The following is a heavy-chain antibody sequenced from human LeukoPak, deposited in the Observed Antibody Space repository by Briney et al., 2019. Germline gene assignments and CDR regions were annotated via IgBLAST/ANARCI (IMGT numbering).Heavy chain of an antibody. J-gene: IGHJ4*02. CDR1: GYTFTVYF. Sequence: ASVKVSCKASGYTFTVYFMHWVRQTPGQGLEWMGWINPNSGGTNYAQKFQGRVTMTRDTSISTAYMELSRLRSDDTAVYYCARELNYDSSGYYFDYWGQGTLVTVSS. CDR2: INPNSGGT. CDR3: ARELNYDSSGYYFDY. D-gene: IGHD3-22*01. V-gene: IGHV1-2*02.